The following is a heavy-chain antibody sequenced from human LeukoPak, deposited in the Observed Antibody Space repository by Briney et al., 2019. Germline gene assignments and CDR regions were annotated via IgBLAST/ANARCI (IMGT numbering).Heavy chain of an antibody. J-gene: IGHJ5*02. CDR3: TRASYGAHWFDP. CDR2: INHSGST. CDR1: GGSFSGYY. V-gene: IGHV4-34*01. D-gene: IGHD4-17*01. Sequence: SETLSLTCAVYGGSFSGYYWSWIRQPPGKGLEWIGEINHSGSTNYNPSLKGRVTISVDTSKNQFSLKLTSVTAADTAVYFCTRASYGAHWFDPWGPGTLVTVSS.